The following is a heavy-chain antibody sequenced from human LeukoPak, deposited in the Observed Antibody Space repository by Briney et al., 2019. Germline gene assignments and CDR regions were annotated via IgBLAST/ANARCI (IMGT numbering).Heavy chain of an antibody. CDR3: TMGGQPYYFDY. Sequence: GGSLGLSCAASEFTFSSSAMSWVRQAPGKGLEWVSGISGSGGSTYYADSVKGRFTISRDNSKNMLYLQMNSLRAEDTAVYYCTMGGQPYYFDYWGQGTLVTVSS. CDR2: ISGSGGST. V-gene: IGHV3-23*01. D-gene: IGHD1-26*01. J-gene: IGHJ4*02. CDR1: EFTFSSSA.